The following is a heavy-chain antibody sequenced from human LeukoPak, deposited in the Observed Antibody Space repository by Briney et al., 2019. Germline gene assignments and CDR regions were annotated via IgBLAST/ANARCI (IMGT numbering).Heavy chain of an antibody. CDR1: GFTFSSYE. D-gene: IGHD3-10*01. J-gene: IGHJ6*02. CDR2: IRYDGSNK. Sequence: PGGPLRLSCAASGFTFSSYEVNWVRQAPGKGLVWVAVIRYDGSNKYYADSVKGRFTISRDNSRDTLYLQMNSLRAEDTAVYYCGREYYYGSGPFYGMDVWGQGTTVTVSS. CDR3: GREYYYGSGPFYGMDV. V-gene: IGHV3-33*08.